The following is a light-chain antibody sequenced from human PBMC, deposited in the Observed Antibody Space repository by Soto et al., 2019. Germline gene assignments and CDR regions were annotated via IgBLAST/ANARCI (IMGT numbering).Light chain of an antibody. Sequence: EIVLTQSPGTLSLSPGERATLSCRASQSISSTYLAWYQQKPGQPPRLLIYGASSRAAGIPDRFSGSGYGTDFTLTISRLETEDFAVYYCQQYGTFGPGTKVDIK. J-gene: IGKJ3*01. CDR3: QQYGT. V-gene: IGKV3-20*01. CDR2: GAS. CDR1: QSISSTY.